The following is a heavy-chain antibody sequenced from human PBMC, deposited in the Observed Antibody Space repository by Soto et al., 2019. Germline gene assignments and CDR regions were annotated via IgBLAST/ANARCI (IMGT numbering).Heavy chain of an antibody. D-gene: IGHD6-13*01. CDR2: ISGSSDFL. J-gene: IGHJ3*02. V-gene: IGHV3-21*01. Sequence: GSLRLSCAASGFTFSNSIINWVRQGPGQGLEWVSSISGSSDFLYYADSVKGRFTISRDTATNSLYLQMNSLRAEDTAVYYCATSTWYAFDIWGQGTMVTVSS. CDR1: GFTFSNSI. CDR3: ATSTWYAFDI.